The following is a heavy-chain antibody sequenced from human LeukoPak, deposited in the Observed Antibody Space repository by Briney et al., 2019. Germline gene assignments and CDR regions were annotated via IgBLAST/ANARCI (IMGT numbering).Heavy chain of an antibody. V-gene: IGHV1-2*06. J-gene: IGHJ4*02. CDR2: INPNTGGT. CDR3: VTGFDYSDFY. D-gene: IGHD4-11*01. CDR1: GYTFTNFY. Sequence: ASVKVSCKASGYTFTNFYIHWVRQAPGQGLEWMGRINPNTGGTNFAQKFQDRVTVTRDTSISTAYLELSSLTSGDTAVYHCVTGFDYSDFYWGQGTLVTVS.